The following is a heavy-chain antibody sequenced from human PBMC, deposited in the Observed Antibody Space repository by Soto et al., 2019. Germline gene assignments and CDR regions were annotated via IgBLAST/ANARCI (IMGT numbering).Heavy chain of an antibody. V-gene: IGHV4-34*01. CDR3: ARGQEGVVATH. J-gene: IGHJ4*02. Sequence: QVQLQQWGAGLLKPSETLSLNCAVTGGSLSGYYWSWIRQPPGKGLEWIGEVKDGGHANYSPSLRGRVTISSDTSNDQFLLRLYSVTAADTGVYCCARGQEGVVATHWDQGSLVTVSS. CDR1: GGSLSGYY. CDR2: VKDGGHA. D-gene: IGHD5-12*01.